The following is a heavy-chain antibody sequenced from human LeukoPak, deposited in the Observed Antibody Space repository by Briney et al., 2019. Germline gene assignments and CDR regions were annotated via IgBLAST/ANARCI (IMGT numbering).Heavy chain of an antibody. CDR3: ARDAGISRNP. Sequence: MSSETLSLTCTVSGGSISSSSYYWGWIRQPPGKGLEWIGSIYYSGSTYYNPSLKSRVTISVDTSKNQLSLKLSSVAAADTAVYYCARDAGISRNPWGQGTLVTVSS. V-gene: IGHV4-39*07. CDR1: GGSISSSSYY. D-gene: IGHD1-14*01. J-gene: IGHJ5*02. CDR2: IYYSGST.